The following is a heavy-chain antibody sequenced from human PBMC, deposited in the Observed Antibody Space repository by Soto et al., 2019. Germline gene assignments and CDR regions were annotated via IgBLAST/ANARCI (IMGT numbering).Heavy chain of an antibody. CDR3: ASGELRPKSYYYGMDV. J-gene: IGHJ6*02. Sequence: QVQLVQSGAEVKKPGSSVKVSCKATGGTFSSYAISWVRQAPGQGLEWMGGIIPIFGTANYAQKFQGRVTITADKSTSTAYMELSSLRSEDTAVYYCASGELRPKSYYYGMDVWGQGTTVTVSS. V-gene: IGHV1-69*06. D-gene: IGHD1-7*01. CDR2: IIPIFGTA. CDR1: GGTFSSYA.